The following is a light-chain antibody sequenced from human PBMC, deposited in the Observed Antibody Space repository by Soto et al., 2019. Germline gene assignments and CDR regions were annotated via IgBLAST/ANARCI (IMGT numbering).Light chain of an antibody. CDR1: SSDVGAYNF. V-gene: IGLV2-14*01. CDR2: DVN. Sequence: QSLLTQPASVSGSPGQSISISCTGTSSDVGAYNFVSWYQQHPDKAPKLVIFDVNNRPSGVSNRFSGSKSGNTASLTISGLRAEDEADYYCTSYTSISTYVFGTGTKLTVL. J-gene: IGLJ1*01. CDR3: TSYTSISTYV.